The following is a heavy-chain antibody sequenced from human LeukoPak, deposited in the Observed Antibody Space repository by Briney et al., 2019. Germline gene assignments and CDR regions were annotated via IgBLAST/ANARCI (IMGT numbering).Heavy chain of an antibody. V-gene: IGHV6-1*01. CDR2: TYYRSKWSN. CDR1: GDSVSTNSAA. J-gene: IGHJ3*02. CDR3: AREARDGFDI. Sequence: SQTLSLTCTISGDSVSTNSAARNWIRQSPSRGPEWLGRTYYRSKWSNDYADSVKSRITINPDTSKNQLSLQVNSVTPEDTAMYYCAREARDGFDIWGQGTMVTVSS.